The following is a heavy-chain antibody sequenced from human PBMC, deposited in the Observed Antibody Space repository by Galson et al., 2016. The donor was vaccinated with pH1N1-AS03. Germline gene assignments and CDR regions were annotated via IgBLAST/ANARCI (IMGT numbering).Heavy chain of an antibody. CDR3: ARTSNYDPADHYYYGMGV. CDR2: IIPISGTG. D-gene: IGHD4-11*01. Sequence: SVKVSCKASGSTFSTSTIRWVRQAPGQGLEWMAGIIPISGTGSYAQKFQGRVTITADESTSTDYMELSSLRSEDTAVYYCARTSNYDPADHYYYGMGVWGQGTTVTVSS. CDR1: GSTFSTST. J-gene: IGHJ6*02. V-gene: IGHV1-69*13.